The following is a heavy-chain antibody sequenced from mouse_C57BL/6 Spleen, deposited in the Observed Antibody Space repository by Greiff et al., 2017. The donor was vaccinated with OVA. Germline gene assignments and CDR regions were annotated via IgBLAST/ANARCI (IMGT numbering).Heavy chain of an antibody. CDR1: GFTFSDYY. CDR3: ARQGGNYLDY. CDR2: ISNGGGST. J-gene: IGHJ2*01. V-gene: IGHV5-12*01. Sequence: EVQVVESGGGLVQPGGSLKLSCAASGFTFSDYYMYWVRQTPEKRLEWVAYISNGGGSTYYPDTVKGRFTISRDNAKNTLYLQMSRLKSEDTAMYYCARQGGNYLDYWGQGTTLTVSS.